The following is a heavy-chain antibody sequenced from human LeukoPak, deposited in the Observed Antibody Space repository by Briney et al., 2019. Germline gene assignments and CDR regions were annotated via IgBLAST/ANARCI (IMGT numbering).Heavy chain of an antibody. CDR1: GGSFSGYY. CDR2: INHTGST. D-gene: IGHD5-18*01. CDR3: ARQGGYSYGSRGGYYFDY. J-gene: IGHJ4*02. V-gene: IGHV4-34*01. Sequence: PSETLSLTCAVYGGSFSGYYWSWIRQPPGKGLEWIGEINHTGSTNYNPSLKSRVTISVDTSKNQFSLKLTSVTAADTAVYYCARQGGYSYGSRGGYYFDYWGQGTLVTVSS.